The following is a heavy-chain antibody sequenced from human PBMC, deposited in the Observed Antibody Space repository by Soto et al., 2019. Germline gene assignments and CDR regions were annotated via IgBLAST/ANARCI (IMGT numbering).Heavy chain of an antibody. J-gene: IGHJ4*02. Sequence: QITLKESGPTLVKPTQTLTLTCTFSGFSLSTSGVRVGWIRQPPGKALEWLALIYWDDDKRYSPSLKSRLTITKDTSTNQVVLTMTNMDPVDTATYYCAHSRWVYCSTTSCPYYFDYWGQGTLVTVSS. CDR3: AHSRWVYCSTTSCPYYFDY. V-gene: IGHV2-5*02. CDR2: IYWDDDK. CDR1: GFSLSTSGVR. D-gene: IGHD2-2*01.